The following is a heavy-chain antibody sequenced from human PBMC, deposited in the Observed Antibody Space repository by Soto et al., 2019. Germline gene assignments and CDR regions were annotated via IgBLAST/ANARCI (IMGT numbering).Heavy chain of an antibody. CDR2: IIPIFGTA. D-gene: IGHD2-2*01. CDR1: GGTFSSYA. V-gene: IGHV1-69*01. J-gene: IGHJ5*02. CDR3: ARESLGYCSSTSCYGSDP. Sequence: QVQLVQSGAEVKKPGSSVKVSCKASGGTFSSYAISWVRQAPGQGLEWMGGIIPIFGTANYAQKFQGRVTITADESTSTASMEMSSLRSEDTAVYYCARESLGYCSSTSCYGSDPWGQGTLVTVSS.